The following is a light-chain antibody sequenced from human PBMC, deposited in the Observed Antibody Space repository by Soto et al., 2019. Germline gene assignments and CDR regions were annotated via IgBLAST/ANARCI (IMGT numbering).Light chain of an antibody. Sequence: QSALTQPASVSGSPGQSITISCTGTSSDVGAYNYVSWYQQYPGNAPKLIIYEVTNRLSGVSNRFSGSKSANTASLTISGLQSEDEADYSCNSDTSTSARVFGGGTKLTVL. CDR3: NSDTSTSARV. CDR1: SSDVGAYNY. V-gene: IGLV2-14*01. J-gene: IGLJ3*02. CDR2: EVT.